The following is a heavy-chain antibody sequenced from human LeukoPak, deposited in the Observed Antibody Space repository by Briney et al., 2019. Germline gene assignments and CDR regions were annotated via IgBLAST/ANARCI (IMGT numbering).Heavy chain of an antibody. CDR3: ARRDGGLFDY. Sequence: SETLSLTCTVSGGSVSSTTYFWSWIRQPPGKGLEWIGYIYYSGSTNYNPSLKSRVTISVDTSKNQFSLKLSSVTAADTAVYYCARRDGGLFDYWGQGTLVTVSS. CDR1: GGSVSSTTYF. D-gene: IGHD3-16*01. J-gene: IGHJ4*02. V-gene: IGHV4-61*01. CDR2: IYYSGST.